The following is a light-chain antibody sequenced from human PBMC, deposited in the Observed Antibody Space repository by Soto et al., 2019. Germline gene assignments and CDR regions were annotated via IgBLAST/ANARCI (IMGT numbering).Light chain of an antibody. CDR1: RSDGGGYNY. Sequence: QPALTQPAPVSGSPWHSIHIFHTRNRSDGGGYNYVSWYQQHPGKGPNLMIYDVTNRPSGVSNRFSGSKSGNTASLTISGLQAEDEADYYCSSYTSSSTLYVFGTGTKVTV. V-gene: IGLV2-14*01. CDR3: SSYTSSSTLYV. J-gene: IGLJ1*01. CDR2: DVT.